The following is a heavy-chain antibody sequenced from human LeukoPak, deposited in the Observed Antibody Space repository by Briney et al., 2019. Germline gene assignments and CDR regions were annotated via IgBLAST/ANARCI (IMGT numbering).Heavy chain of an antibody. V-gene: IGHV3-7*04. J-gene: IGHJ4*02. CDR3: AKDCSGGSCYDY. D-gene: IGHD2-15*01. CDR2: ITYVGSEK. CDR1: GFTVSDYY. Sequence: GGCLRLSCAASGFTVSDYYMESGRQAPGKRLGWVATITYVGSEKYYVGSVRGRFTISRDNAKNSLYLQMNSLTPEDTAVYFCAKDCSGGSCYDYWGQGTLVTVSS.